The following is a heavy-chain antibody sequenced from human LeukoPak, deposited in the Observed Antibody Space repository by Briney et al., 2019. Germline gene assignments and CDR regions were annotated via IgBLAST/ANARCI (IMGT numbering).Heavy chain of an antibody. Sequence: PSETLSLTCAVSGYSISSGYYWGWIRPPPGKGLEWIGSIYHSGSTYYNPSLKSRVTISVDTSKTQFSLKLSSVTAADTAVYYCARHVAARLDYWGQGTLVTVSS. CDR2: IYHSGST. CDR3: ARHVAARLDY. D-gene: IGHD6-6*01. CDR1: GYSISSGYY. J-gene: IGHJ4*02. V-gene: IGHV4-38-2*01.